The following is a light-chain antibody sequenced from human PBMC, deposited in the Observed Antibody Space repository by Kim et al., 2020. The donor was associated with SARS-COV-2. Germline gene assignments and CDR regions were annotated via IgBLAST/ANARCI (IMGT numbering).Light chain of an antibody. CDR3: QSYDSSLSGWV. J-gene: IGLJ3*02. CDR2: DNT. CDR1: SSNIGAAYE. Sequence: QSVLTQPPSVSGAPGQRVTISCTGSSSNIGAAYEVHWYQQLPGTAPKLLIYDNTNRPSGVPHRFSGSKSGTSASLAITGLQADDEAYYYCQSYDSSLSGWVFGGGTQLTVL. V-gene: IGLV1-40*01.